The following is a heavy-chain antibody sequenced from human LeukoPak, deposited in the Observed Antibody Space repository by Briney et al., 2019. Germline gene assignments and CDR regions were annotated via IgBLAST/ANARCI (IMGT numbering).Heavy chain of an antibody. CDR2: IYYSGST. Sequence: SETLSLTCTVSGGSISSGDYYWSWIRQPPGKGLEWIGYIYYSGSTYYNPSLKSRVTISVDTSKNQFSLKLSSVTAADTAVYYCARETYYYDCSGLIDYWGQGTLVTVSS. D-gene: IGHD3-22*01. CDR1: GGSISSGDYY. CDR3: ARETYYYDCSGLIDY. J-gene: IGHJ4*02. V-gene: IGHV4-30-4*01.